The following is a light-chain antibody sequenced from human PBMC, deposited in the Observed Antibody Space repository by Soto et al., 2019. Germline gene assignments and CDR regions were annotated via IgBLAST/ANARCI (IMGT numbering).Light chain of an antibody. Sequence: EIVMTQSPATLSVSPGERVTLSCRASQSVSSNLAWYQQKPGQAPRLLIYGASTRATGIPARFSGSGSGTEFTLTISSLQSEDFAVYYCQQYNNWPMCTFGQGTKLEIK. V-gene: IGKV3-15*01. CDR1: QSVSSN. J-gene: IGKJ2*02. CDR3: QQYNNWPMCT. CDR2: GAS.